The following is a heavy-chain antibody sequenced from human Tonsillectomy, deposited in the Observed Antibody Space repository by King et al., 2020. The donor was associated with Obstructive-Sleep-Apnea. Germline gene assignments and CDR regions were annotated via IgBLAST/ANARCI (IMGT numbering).Heavy chain of an antibody. Sequence: EVQLVESGGGLVLPGGSLRLSCAASGFTFSSYAMSWVRQAPGKGLEWVSTISASGGSTFYADSVKGRFTISRDNSKNTLYLQMNSLRAEDTAVYYCAKDMHITMLVVVISDYFDYWGQGTLVTVSS. J-gene: IGHJ4*02. CDR2: ISASGGST. CDR3: AKDMHITMLVVVISDYFDY. D-gene: IGHD3-22*01. CDR1: GFTFSSYA. V-gene: IGHV3-23*04.